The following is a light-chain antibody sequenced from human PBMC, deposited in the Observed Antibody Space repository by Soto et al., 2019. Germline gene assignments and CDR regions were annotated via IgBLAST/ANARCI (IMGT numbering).Light chain of an antibody. J-gene: IGLJ2*01. CDR2: DVT. Sequence: QSALTQPASVSGSPGQSITISCTGTTSDVGGNKYVSLYQHHPGKAPKLMIYDVTNRPLGVSDRFSGSKSGNTASLTISGLQAEDEADYYCCSYSSSSASRIFGGGTKLTVL. V-gene: IGLV2-14*01. CDR1: TSDVGGNKY. CDR3: CSYSSSSASRI.